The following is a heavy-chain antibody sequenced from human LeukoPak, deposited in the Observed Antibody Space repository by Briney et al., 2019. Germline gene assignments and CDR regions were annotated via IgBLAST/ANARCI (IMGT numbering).Heavy chain of an antibody. Sequence: GGSLRLSCAASGFTFSDYYMTWIRQSPGKGLEWVSYISSSSSHTHYADSVKGRFTISRDNAKNSLYLQMSSLRADDTAVYYCVRVGVIAAAGTFDFWGQGTLVTVSS. D-gene: IGHD6-13*01. CDR1: GFTFSDYY. J-gene: IGHJ4*02. V-gene: IGHV3-11*06. CDR3: VRVGVIAAAGTFDF. CDR2: ISSSSSHT.